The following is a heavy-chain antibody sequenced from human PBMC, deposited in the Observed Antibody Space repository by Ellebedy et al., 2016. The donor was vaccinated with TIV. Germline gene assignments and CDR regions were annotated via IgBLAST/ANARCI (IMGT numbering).Heavy chain of an antibody. CDR2: IIPIFGTA. D-gene: IGHD1-26*01. J-gene: IGHJ4*02. V-gene: IGHV1-69*13. CDR3: ARGQWERSFDY. CDR1: GGTFSSYA. Sequence: SVKVSXXASGGTFSSYAISWVRQAPGQGLEWMGGIIPIFGTANYAQKFQGRVTITADESTSTAYMELSSLRSEDTAVYYCARGQWERSFDYWGQGTLVTVSS.